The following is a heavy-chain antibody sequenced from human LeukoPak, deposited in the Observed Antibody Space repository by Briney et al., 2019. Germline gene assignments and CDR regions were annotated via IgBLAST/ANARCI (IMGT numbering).Heavy chain of an antibody. CDR1: GGTFSSYA. D-gene: IGHD5-18*01. V-gene: IGHV1-69*05. CDR3: ARGGGYGDAFDI. CDR2: IIPIFGTA. J-gene: IGHJ3*02. Sequence: SVKVSCKASGGTFSSYAISWVRQAPGQGLEWMGGIIPIFGTANYAQKFQGRVTITTDESTSTAYMELSSLRSEDTAVYYCARGGGYGDAFDIWGQGTMVTVSS.